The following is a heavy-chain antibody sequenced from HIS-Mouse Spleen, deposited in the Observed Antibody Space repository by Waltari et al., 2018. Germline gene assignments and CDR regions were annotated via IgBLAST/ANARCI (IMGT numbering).Heavy chain of an antibody. Sequence: QLQLQESGPGLVKPSETLSLTCTVPGGSISSSSYYWGWIRQPPGRGLEWIGSIYHRGGTDYNPTLKSRVTISVDTSKNQFSLKLSSVTAADTAVYYCAREIPYSSSWYDWYFDLWGRGTLVTVSS. CDR2: IYHRGGT. CDR3: AREIPYSSSWYDWYFDL. V-gene: IGHV4-39*07. J-gene: IGHJ2*01. D-gene: IGHD6-13*01. CDR1: GGSISSSSYY.